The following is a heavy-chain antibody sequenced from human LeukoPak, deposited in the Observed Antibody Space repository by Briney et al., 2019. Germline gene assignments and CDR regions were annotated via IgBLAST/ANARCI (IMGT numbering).Heavy chain of an antibody. Sequence: GGSLRLSCAASGFTFSSHSMNWVRQAPGKGLEWVSYISSSSSTIYYADSVKGRFTISRDNAENSLYLQVNSLRAEDTAVYYCARGAYYYEDWGQGTLVTVSS. J-gene: IGHJ4*02. CDR1: GFTFSSHS. CDR2: ISSSSSTI. D-gene: IGHD3-22*01. CDR3: ARGAYYYED. V-gene: IGHV3-48*01.